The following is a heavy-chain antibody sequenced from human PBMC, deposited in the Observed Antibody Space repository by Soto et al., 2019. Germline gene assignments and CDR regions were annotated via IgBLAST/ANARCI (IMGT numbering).Heavy chain of an antibody. J-gene: IGHJ4*02. CDR3: ARWVLRFFALLSSYYFDY. CDR1: GDSVSSNSAA. CDR2: TYYRSKWYN. V-gene: IGHV6-1*01. D-gene: IGHD3-3*01. Sequence: LTCAISGDSVSSNSAAWNWIRQSPSRGLEWLGRTYYRSKWYNDYAVSVKSRITINPDTSKNQFSLQLNSVTPGDTAVYYCARWVLRFFALLSSYYFDYWGQGTLVTVSS.